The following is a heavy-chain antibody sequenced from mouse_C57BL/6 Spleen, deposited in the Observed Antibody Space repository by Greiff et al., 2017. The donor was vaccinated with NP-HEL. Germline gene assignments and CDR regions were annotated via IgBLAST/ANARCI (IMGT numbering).Heavy chain of an antibody. J-gene: IGHJ4*01. CDR2: IHPNSGST. CDR3: ARSDGYYVDYAMDY. Sequence: VQLQQPGAELVKPGASVKLSCKASGYTFTSYWMHWVKQRPGQGLEWIGMIHPNSGSTNYNEKFKSKATLTVDKSSSTAYMQLSSLTSEDSAVYYCARSDGYYVDYAMDYWGQGTSVTVSS. D-gene: IGHD2-3*01. CDR1: GYTFTSYW. V-gene: IGHV1-64*01.